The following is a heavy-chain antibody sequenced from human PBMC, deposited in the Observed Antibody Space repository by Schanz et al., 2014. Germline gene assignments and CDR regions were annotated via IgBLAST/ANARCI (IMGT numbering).Heavy chain of an antibody. V-gene: IGHV3-48*04. J-gene: IGHJ6*03. CDR2: ISSSSSTR. CDR3: AKGSRSGSKVMDV. D-gene: IGHD3-10*01. CDR1: GITFSSHS. Sequence: EVHLVESGGGLVQPGGSLRLSCAASGITFSSHSFNWVRQAPGKGLEWVSYISSSSSTRYYADSVKGRFTISRDNAKNSLFLQMNSLRPEDTAVYYCAKGSRSGSKVMDVWGKGTTVTVSS.